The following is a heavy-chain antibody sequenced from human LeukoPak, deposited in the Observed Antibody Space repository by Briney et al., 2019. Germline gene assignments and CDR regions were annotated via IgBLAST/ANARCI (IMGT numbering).Heavy chain of an antibody. CDR3: VGIDRTTVSSPGY. D-gene: IGHD4-17*01. Sequence: GGSLRLSCAASGFTFSNYAMSWVRQAPGKGPEWVSGISGSGGAYYADSVKGRVTISRDNYKNTLYLEMKSLRAEDTAIYYCVGIDRTTVSSPGYWGQGTLVTVSS. CDR2: ISGSGGA. J-gene: IGHJ4*02. CDR1: GFTFSNYA. V-gene: IGHV3-23*01.